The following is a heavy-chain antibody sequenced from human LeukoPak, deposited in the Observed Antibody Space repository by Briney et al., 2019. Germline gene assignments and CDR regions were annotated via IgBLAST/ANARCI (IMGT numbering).Heavy chain of an antibody. CDR1: EYTFTDYY. CDR3: ARQSLDYYETLDAFDI. J-gene: IGHJ3*02. Sequence: GASVKVSCKASEYTFTDYYIHWMRQAPGQGLEWMGWINCKSGATSCAQKFRGRVTMTKDRPIRTAYMELSRLKSDDTAVYYCARQSLDYYETLDAFDIWGQGTVVTVSS. V-gene: IGHV1-2*02. CDR2: INCKSGAT. D-gene: IGHD3-22*01.